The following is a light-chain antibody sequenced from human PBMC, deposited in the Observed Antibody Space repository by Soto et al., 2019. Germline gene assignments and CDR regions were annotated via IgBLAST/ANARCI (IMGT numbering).Light chain of an antibody. J-gene: IGKJ1*01. CDR3: QQTYNPPWT. Sequence: DIQMTQSPSSASASVGDRVTITCRAGQTITRYLDWYQQKPGKAPNLLIYGAFTLQSGVKLRFTGSGSGTDFTLTISSLQPEDVATYYCQQTYNPPWTFGLGTKVESK. CDR1: QTITRY. CDR2: GAF. V-gene: IGKV1-39*01.